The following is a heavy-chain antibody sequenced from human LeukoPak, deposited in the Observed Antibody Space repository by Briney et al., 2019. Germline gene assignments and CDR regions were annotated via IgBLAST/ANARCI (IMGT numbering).Heavy chain of an antibody. Sequence: SETLSLTCTVSGGSISSGGYYWSWIRQPPGKGLEWIGYIYHSGSTYYNPSLKSRVTISVDRSKNQFSLKLSSVTAADTAVYYCARAAMVAFDIWGQGTMVTVSS. D-gene: IGHD2-2*01. J-gene: IGHJ3*02. V-gene: IGHV4-30-2*01. CDR2: IYHSGST. CDR1: GGSISSGGYY. CDR3: ARAAMVAFDI.